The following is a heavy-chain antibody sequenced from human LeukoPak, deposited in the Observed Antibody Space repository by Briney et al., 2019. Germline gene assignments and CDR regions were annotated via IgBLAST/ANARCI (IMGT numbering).Heavy chain of an antibody. D-gene: IGHD4-17*01. V-gene: IGHV1-2*02. CDR1: GYTFTGYY. CDR3: ARARLRSTLNWFDP. CDR2: INPNSGGT. Sequence: ASVKVSCKASGYTFTGYYMHWVRQAPGQGLGWMGWINPNSGGTNYAQKFQGRVTMTRDTSISTAYMELSRLRSDDTAVYYCARARLRSTLNWFDPWGQGTLVTVSS. J-gene: IGHJ5*02.